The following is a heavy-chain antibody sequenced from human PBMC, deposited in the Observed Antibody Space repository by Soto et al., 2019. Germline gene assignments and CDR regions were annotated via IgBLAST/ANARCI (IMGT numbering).Heavy chain of an antibody. CDR2: INHSERT. V-gene: IGHV4-34*01. Sequence: SETLSLTCAVYGGSFSCYYWSWIRQPPGKGLEWIGEINHSERTNYNPSLKSQVTISVDTSKKQFSLKLRSVTAADTAVYYSARVSSSLLSGAFDIWGQGTMVTVSS. D-gene: IGHD6-6*01. CDR3: ARVSSSLLSGAFDI. CDR1: GGSFSCYY. J-gene: IGHJ3*02.